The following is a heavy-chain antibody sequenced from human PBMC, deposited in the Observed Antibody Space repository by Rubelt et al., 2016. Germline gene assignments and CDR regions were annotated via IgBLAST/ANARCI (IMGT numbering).Heavy chain of an antibody. CDR1: GGSVSRSSYL. J-gene: IGHJ4*02. Sequence: QLQLQESGPGLVKPSETLSLSCTVSGGSVSRSSYLWGWVRQLPGKRLEWIGSFRYGGSSFFHPSLKSRVSFSVDTSKNQFFLKRTSVTVADTAVYYCARGGGYGPFLWGQGTRVTVSS. D-gene: IGHD4-17*01. V-gene: IGHV4-39*01. CDR2: FRYGGSS. CDR3: ARGGGYGPFL.